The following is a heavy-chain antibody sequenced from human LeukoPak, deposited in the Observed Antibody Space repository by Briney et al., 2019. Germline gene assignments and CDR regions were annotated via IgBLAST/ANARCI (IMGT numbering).Heavy chain of an antibody. CDR2: INPSGGST. V-gene: IGHV1-46*01. CDR3: AREGSSLDSSGYYSLDY. J-gene: IGHJ4*02. Sequence: ASVKVSCKASGYTFTSYYMHWVRQAPGQGLEGMGIINPSGGSTSLAQKFQGGVTMTRDTSTSTVYMELSSLKSEDPAVYYCAREGSSLDSSGYYSLDYWGQGTLVTVSS. CDR1: GYTFTSYY. D-gene: IGHD3-22*01.